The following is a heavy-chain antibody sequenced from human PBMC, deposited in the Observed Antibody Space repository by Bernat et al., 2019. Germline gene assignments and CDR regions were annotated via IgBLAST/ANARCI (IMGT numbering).Heavy chain of an antibody. V-gene: IGHV3-73*02. CDR3: TRHEATRDY. Sequence: EVQLVESGGGLVQPGGSLKLSCAASGFTFSGSAMHWVRQASGKGLEWVGRIRSKANSYATEYAASVKGRFTISRDDSKNTGYLQMNSLKTEDTAVYYCTRHEATRDYWGQGTLVTVSS. CDR1: GFTFSGSA. CDR2: IRSKANSYAT. J-gene: IGHJ4*02.